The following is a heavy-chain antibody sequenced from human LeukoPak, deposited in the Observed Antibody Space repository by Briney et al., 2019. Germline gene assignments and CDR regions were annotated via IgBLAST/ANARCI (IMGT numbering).Heavy chain of an antibody. V-gene: IGHV3-23*01. J-gene: IGHJ4*02. Sequence: PGGSLRLSCAASGFTFSSYGMSWVRQAPGKGLEWVSGISGSGGSTYYADSVKGRFTISRDNSKNTLYLQMNSLRAEDTAVYYCAKDPPRRCGGDCYSGDWGQGTLVTVSS. D-gene: IGHD2-21*02. CDR2: ISGSGGST. CDR1: GFTFSSYG. CDR3: AKDPPRRCGGDCYSGD.